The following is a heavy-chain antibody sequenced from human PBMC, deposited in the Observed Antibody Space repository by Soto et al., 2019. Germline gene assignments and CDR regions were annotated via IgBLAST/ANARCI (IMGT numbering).Heavy chain of an antibody. CDR3: ARDKITGLFDY. CDR1: GGSISSGGYY. Sequence: SETLSLTCTVSGGSISSGGYYWSWIRQHPGKGLEWIGYIHYSGTTYYIPSLKSRITMSIDTSKNQFSLKLSSVTAADTAVYYCARDKITGLFDYWGQGTLVTVSS. V-gene: IGHV4-31*03. J-gene: IGHJ4*02. CDR2: IHYSGTT. D-gene: IGHD2-8*02.